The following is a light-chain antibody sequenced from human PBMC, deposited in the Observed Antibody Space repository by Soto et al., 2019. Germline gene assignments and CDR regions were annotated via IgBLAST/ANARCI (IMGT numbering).Light chain of an antibody. CDR1: QSISSY. CDR3: QQSYTTPLT. V-gene: IGKV1-39*01. CDR2: AAY. J-gene: IGKJ4*01. Sequence: DIQMTQSPSSLSASVGDRVTITCRASQSISSYLNWYQQKPGKAPKFLNYAAYSLQRGLPSRFGGSGSGTDLTLTISSLQPEDFATYYCQQSYTTPLTFGGGTKVEIK.